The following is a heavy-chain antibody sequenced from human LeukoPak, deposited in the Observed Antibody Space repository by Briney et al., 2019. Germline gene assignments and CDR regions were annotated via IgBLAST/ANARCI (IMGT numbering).Heavy chain of an antibody. CDR2: ISYDGSDN. CDR1: GFTFSNYG. CDR3: AKVSRQWELVYWFDP. Sequence: GGSLRLSCAASGFTFSNYGMHWVRQAPGKELEWVAVISYDGSDNYYADSVKGRFTISRDNSKNTLYLQMNSLRAEDTAVYYCAKVSRQWELVYWFDPWGQGTLVTVSS. V-gene: IGHV3-30*18. D-gene: IGHD1-26*01. J-gene: IGHJ5*02.